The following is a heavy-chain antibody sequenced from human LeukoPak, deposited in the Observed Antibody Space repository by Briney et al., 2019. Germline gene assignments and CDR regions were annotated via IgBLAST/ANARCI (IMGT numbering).Heavy chain of an antibody. D-gene: IGHD2-2*01. V-gene: IGHV4-59*01. CDR2: IYYSGSS. J-gene: IGHJ4*02. CDR3: ARGRYCSSTRCSPYFFDY. CDR1: GGSISSYY. Sequence: SETLSLTCTVSGGSISSYYWSWIRQPPGKGLEWIGYIYYSGSSNYNPSLKSRVTILVDTSKNQFSLKLSSVTAADTAMYYCARGRYCSSTRCSPYFFDYWGQGTLVTVSS.